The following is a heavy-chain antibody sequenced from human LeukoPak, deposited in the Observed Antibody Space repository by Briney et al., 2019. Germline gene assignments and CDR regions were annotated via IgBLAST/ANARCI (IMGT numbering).Heavy chain of an antibody. D-gene: IGHD1-7*01. CDR3: AKRRGLELLYYYYMDV. V-gene: IGHV3-23*01. Sequence: GGSLRLSCAASGFTFSNAWMTWVRQAPGKGLEWVSAISGSGGSTFYADSVKGRFTISRDNSKNTLYLQMNSLRAEDTAVYYCAKRRGLELLYYYYMDVWGKGATVTVSS. CDR1: GFTFSNAW. CDR2: ISGSGGST. J-gene: IGHJ6*03.